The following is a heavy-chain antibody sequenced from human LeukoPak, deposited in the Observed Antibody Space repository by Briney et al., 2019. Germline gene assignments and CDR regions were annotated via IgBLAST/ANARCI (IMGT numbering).Heavy chain of an antibody. Sequence: SETLSLTCAVSGGSVSSSNWWSWVRQPPGKGLEWIGEIYHSGSTNYNPSLKSRVTISVDKSKNHFSLKLSSVTAADTAVYYCARLGDSSGYYAFDYWGQGTLVTVSS. J-gene: IGHJ4*02. V-gene: IGHV4-4*02. CDR1: GGSVSSSNW. CDR2: IYHSGST. D-gene: IGHD3-22*01. CDR3: ARLGDSSGYYAFDY.